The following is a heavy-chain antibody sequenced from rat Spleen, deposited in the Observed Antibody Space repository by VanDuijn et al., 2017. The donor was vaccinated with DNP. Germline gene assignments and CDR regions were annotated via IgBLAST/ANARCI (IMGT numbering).Heavy chain of an antibody. V-gene: IGHV5-58*01. CDR3: TRCEGGYYNFDY. J-gene: IGHJ2*01. Sequence: EVQLVETGGDLVPPGRSLKLSCVASGFTFSTYWMFWIRQAPGKGLEWVASINPDGSNTYCQDSVKGRCTISRDNAENTVYLEMNSLRSEDTATYYCTRCEGGYYNFDYWGQGVMVTVSS. D-gene: IGHD1-11*01. CDR1: GFTFSTYW. CDR2: INPDGSNT.